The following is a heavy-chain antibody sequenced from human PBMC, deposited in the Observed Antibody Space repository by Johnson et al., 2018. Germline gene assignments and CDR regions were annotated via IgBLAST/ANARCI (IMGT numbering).Heavy chain of an antibody. Sequence: EVQLVESGGGLVQPGRSXRLSCAASGFTFDDYAMHWVRQAPGKGLEWVSGISGNSGSIGYADCGKGRFTISRDNAKKDLYLQMKSLRAEETDLYYCAKDMLKWAPYYYYYMDVWGKGTTVTVSS. J-gene: IGHJ6*03. CDR2: ISGNSGSI. CDR1: GFTFDDYA. V-gene: IGHV3-9*01. D-gene: IGHD2-15*01. CDR3: AKDMLKWAPYYYYYMDV.